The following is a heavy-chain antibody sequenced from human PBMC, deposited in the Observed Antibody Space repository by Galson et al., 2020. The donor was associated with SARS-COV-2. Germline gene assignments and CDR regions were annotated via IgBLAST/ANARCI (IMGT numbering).Heavy chain of an antibody. CDR2: ISSSSSTI. Sequence: GGSLRLSCAASGFTFSSYSMNWVRQAPGKGLEWVSYISSSSSTIYYADSVKGRFTISRDNAKNSLYLQMNSLRAEDTAVYYCASPRGDYYDTLDAFDIWGQATMVTVSS. CDR3: ASPRGDYYDTLDAFDI. D-gene: IGHD3-22*01. V-gene: IGHV3-48*01. J-gene: IGHJ3*02. CDR1: GFTFSSYS.